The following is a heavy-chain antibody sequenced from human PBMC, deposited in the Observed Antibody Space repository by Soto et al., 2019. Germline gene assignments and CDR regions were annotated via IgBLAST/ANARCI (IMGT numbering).Heavy chain of an antibody. CDR2: ISSNGGST. V-gene: IGHV3-64*01. D-gene: IGHD4-17*01. CDR3: AREGNDYGDYV. CDR1: GFTFSSYA. Sequence: GSLRLSCAASGFTFSSYAMHWVRQAPGKGLEYVSAISSNGGSTYYANSVKGRFTISRDNSKNTLYLQMGSLRAEDMAVYYCAREGNDYGDYVWGQGTLVTVSS. J-gene: IGHJ4*02.